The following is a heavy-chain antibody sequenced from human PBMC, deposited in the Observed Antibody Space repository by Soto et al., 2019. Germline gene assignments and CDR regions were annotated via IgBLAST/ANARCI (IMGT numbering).Heavy chain of an antibody. CDR3: ARGVPAAGTDWFDP. J-gene: IGHJ5*02. Sequence: PSGTLSLTCTVSGGSISNYYWSWIRQSAEKRLEWIGRVSSTGSSYYNPSLKSRVTISVDTSKNQVSLNLTSVTAADTAVYYCARGVPAAGTDWFDPWGQGTLVTVSS. V-gene: IGHV4-4*07. CDR1: GGSISNYY. CDR2: VSSTGSS. D-gene: IGHD6-13*01.